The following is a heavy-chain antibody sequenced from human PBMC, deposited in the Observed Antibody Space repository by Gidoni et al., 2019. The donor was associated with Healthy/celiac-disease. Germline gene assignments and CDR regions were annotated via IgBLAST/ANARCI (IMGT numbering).Heavy chain of an antibody. J-gene: IGHJ4*02. CDR1: GGSFSGYY. D-gene: IGHD4-17*01. CDR2: INHSGST. Sequence: QVQLQQWGAGLLKPSETLSLTCAVYGGSFSGYYWSWIRQPPGKGLEWIEEINHSGSTNYNPSLKSRVTISVDTSKNQFSLKLSSVTAADTAVYYCAKEGYGEYFDYWGQGTLVTVSS. CDR3: AKEGYGEYFDY. V-gene: IGHV4-34*01.